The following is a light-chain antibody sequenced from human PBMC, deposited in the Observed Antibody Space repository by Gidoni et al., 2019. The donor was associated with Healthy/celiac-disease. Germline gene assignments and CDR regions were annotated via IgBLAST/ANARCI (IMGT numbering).Light chain of an antibody. CDR2: GAS. CDR1: QSVSSSY. Sequence: EIVLTQSPGPLFLSPGERATLSCRASQSVSSSYLAWYQQKPGQAPRLLIYGASSRATGIPDRFSGSGSGTDFTLTISRLEPEDFAVYYCQQYGSSPESFGQGTKLEIK. CDR3: QQYGSSPES. J-gene: IGKJ2*03. V-gene: IGKV3-20*01.